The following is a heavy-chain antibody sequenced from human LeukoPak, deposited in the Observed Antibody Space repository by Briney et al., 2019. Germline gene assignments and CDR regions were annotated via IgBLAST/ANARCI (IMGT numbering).Heavy chain of an antibody. V-gene: IGHV3-23*01. CDR3: AKDWSERYYFDY. CDR2: ISPSGDIT. J-gene: IGHJ4*02. CDR1: GFTFSKHG. Sequence: GGSLRLSCAASGFTFSKHGMNWVRQAPGKGLEWVSGISPSGDITYYADSVKGRFTISRDNSKNTLYLQMNSLRAEDTAVYYCAKDWSERYYFDYWGQGTLVTVSS.